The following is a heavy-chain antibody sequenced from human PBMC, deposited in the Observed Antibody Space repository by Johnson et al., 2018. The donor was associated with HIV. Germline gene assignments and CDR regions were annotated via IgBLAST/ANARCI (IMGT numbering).Heavy chain of an antibody. CDR3: AKEGGELLLDAFDI. Sequence: QVQLVESGGGVVQPGTSLRLSCTASGFAFSSYALHWVRQAPGKGLEWVAVISYDGRDAYYADSVKGRFTSSRDNSKNTLYLQMNSLRAEDTAVYYCAKEGGELLLDAFDIWGQGTMVTVSS. V-gene: IGHV3-30*04. D-gene: IGHD1-26*01. CDR2: ISYDGRDA. CDR1: GFAFSSYA. J-gene: IGHJ3*02.